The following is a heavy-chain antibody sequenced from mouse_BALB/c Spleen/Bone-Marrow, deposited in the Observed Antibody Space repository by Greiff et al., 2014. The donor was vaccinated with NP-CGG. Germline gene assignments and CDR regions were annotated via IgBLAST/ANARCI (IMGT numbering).Heavy chain of an antibody. Sequence: VQLQQSGPKLVKPGASMRISCKASGYTFTSYYLHWVKQRPGQGLEWIGWIYPGNVNTNYNEKFKDKATLTADKSSTTAYMHLSSLTSEDSAVYFCARGGYYGSGRYYYAMDYWGQGTSVTVSS. V-gene: IGHV1S56*01. CDR3: ARGGYYGSGRYYYAMDY. CDR2: IYPGNVNT. CDR1: GYTFTSYY. D-gene: IGHD1-1*01. J-gene: IGHJ4*01.